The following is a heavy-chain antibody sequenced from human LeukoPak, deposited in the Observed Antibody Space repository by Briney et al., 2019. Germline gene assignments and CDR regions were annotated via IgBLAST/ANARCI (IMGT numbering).Heavy chain of an antibody. Sequence: GGSLRLSCAASGFTVSSNEMSWVRQAPGKGLEWVSSISGGSTYYAESVKGRFTISRDNSKNTLYLQMNSLRVEDTAVYYCTRDSDGDYSPFDYWGQGTLVTVSS. D-gene: IGHD4-17*01. CDR1: GFTVSSNE. V-gene: IGHV3-38-3*01. CDR3: TRDSDGDYSPFDY. CDR2: ISGGST. J-gene: IGHJ4*02.